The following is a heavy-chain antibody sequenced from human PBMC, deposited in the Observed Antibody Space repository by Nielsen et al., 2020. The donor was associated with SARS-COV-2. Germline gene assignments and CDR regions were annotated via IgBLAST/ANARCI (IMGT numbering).Heavy chain of an antibody. J-gene: IGHJ4*02. V-gene: IGHV3-23*01. D-gene: IGHD3-10*01. CDR3: AKDLVRFGELLFGELDY. CDR1: GFTFSSYA. CDR2: ISWNSGSI. Sequence: GGSLRLSCAASGFTFSSYAMSWVRQAPGKGLEWVSGISWNSGSIGYADSVKGRFTISRDNSKNTLYLQMNSLRAEDTAVYYCAKDLVRFGELLFGELDYWGQGTLVTVSS.